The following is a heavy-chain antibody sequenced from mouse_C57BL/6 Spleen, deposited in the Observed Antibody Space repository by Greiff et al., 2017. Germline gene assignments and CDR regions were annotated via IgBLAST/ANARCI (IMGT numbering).Heavy chain of an antibody. J-gene: IGHJ3*01. D-gene: IGHD6-1*01. V-gene: IGHV1-61*01. CDR2: IYPSDSES. CDR3: ASKCDCVELASGYAY. CDR1: GYTFSSYW. Sequence: QVQLQQPGAVLVRPGSSVKLSCKASGYTFSSYWMDWVKQRPGQGLEWIGNIYPSDSESLYNQKFKDKATLTVDKSSSTAYSKVGSRTTEDSAVDYGASKCDCVELASGYAYWGQGTLGSESA.